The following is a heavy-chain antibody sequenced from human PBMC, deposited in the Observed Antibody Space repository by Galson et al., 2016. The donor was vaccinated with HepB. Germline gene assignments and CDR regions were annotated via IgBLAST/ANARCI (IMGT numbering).Heavy chain of an antibody. CDR2: INADNGNT. CDR3: ARSYSGYDHFDY. Sequence: SVKVSCKASGYSFTRYTIHWVRQAPGQRLEWMGWINADNGNTKYSQKFQGRVTISRDTSASTACMELSSLRSEDTTVYYCARSYSGYDHFDYWGQGTLVTVPS. CDR1: GYSFTRYT. V-gene: IGHV1-3*01. D-gene: IGHD5-12*01. J-gene: IGHJ4*02.